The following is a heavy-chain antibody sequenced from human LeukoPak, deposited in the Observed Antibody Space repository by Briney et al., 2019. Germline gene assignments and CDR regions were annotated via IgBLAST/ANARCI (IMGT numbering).Heavy chain of an antibody. CDR3: ARRRSIQSWGDFDF. D-gene: IGHD5-24*01. V-gene: IGHV4-39*01. CDR1: GGSISSSSYY. CDR2: IYYSGST. J-gene: IGHJ4*02. Sequence: PSETLSLTCTVSGGSISSSSYYWGWIRQPPGKGLEWIGSIYYSGSTYYNPSLKSRVTISVDTSKNQFSLKLSSVTAADTAVYYCARRRSIQSWGDFDFWGQGTLVTVSS.